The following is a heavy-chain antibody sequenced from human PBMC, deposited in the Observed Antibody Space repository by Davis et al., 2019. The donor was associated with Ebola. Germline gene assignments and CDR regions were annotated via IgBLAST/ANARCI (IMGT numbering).Heavy chain of an antibody. V-gene: IGHV3-7*03. CDR3: ARDSYGDYYYYGMDV. J-gene: IGHJ6*02. CDR2: IKQDGSEK. CDR1: GFTFSSYW. D-gene: IGHD4-17*01. Sequence: PGGSLRLSCAASGFTFSSYWMSWVRQAPGKGLEWVANIKQDGSEKYYVDSVKGRFTISRDNAKNSLYLQMKSLRAEDTAVYYCARDSYGDYYYYGMDVWGQGTTVTVSS.